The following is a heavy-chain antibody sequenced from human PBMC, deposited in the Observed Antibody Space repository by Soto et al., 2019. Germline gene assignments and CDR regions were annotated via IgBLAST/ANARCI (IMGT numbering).Heavy chain of an antibody. CDR3: AHSGGGGMDV. D-gene: IGHD3-16*01. V-gene: IGHV4-34*01. J-gene: IGHJ6*02. Sequence: QVQLQQWGAGLLKPSETLSLTCAVYGGSFSGYYWSWIRQPPGKGLEWIGEINHSGSTNYNPSLKSRVTISVDTSKNQFSLKLSSVTAADTAVYYCAHSGGGGMDVWGQGTTVTVSS. CDR2: INHSGST. CDR1: GGSFSGYY.